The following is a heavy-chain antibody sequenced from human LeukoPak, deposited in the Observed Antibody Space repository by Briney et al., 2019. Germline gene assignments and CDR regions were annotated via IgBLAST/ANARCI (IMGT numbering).Heavy chain of an antibody. V-gene: IGHV1-2*02. Sequence: ASVKVSCTASGYTFTGYYMHWMRQAPGQGLEWMGWINPNSGSTNYAQTLQGIVTMTRDTSNSTAYMEMTRLRADDTAVYYCARDLIGYCSGGSCSYKCFDPWGQRTLVTVSS. CDR3: ARDLIGYCSGGSCSYKCFDP. CDR1: GYTFTGYY. J-gene: IGHJ5*02. D-gene: IGHD2-15*01. CDR2: INPNSGST.